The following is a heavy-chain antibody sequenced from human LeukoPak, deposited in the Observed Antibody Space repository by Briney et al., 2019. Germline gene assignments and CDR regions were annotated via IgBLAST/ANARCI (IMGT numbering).Heavy chain of an antibody. CDR1: GFTFSSYW. CDR2: ISNSGGST. V-gene: IGHV3-NL1*01. Sequence: GGSLRLSCAASGFTFSSYWMHWVRQAPGKGLEWVSSISNSGGSTYYADSVKGRFTISRDNSKNTLYLQMNSLRAEDTAVYYCAKLVVPAAIDYWGQGTLVTVSS. J-gene: IGHJ4*02. D-gene: IGHD2-2*01. CDR3: AKLVVPAAIDY.